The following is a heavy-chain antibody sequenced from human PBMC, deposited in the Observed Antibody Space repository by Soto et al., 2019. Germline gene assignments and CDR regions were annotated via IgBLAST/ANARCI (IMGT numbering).Heavy chain of an antibody. CDR2: INPNGGVT. V-gene: IGHV1-46*01. J-gene: IGHJ4*02. Sequence: SAKVYCKASAYAFTHYYIDWVRQAPGQGLEWMGIINPNGGVTTYAQKFRAGFTMTRDTSTSTVYMELSSLRSEDSAVYYCATSVNSAMAFDYWGQGTLVTVSS. D-gene: IGHD5-18*01. CDR1: AYAFTHYY. CDR3: ATSVNSAMAFDY.